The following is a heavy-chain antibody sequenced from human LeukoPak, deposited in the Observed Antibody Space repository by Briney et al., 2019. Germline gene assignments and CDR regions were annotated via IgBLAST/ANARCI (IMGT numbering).Heavy chain of an antibody. D-gene: IGHD3-10*01. CDR3: ARAISGDGDYFDY. CDR1: GFTFSSYA. J-gene: IGHJ4*02. CDR2: ISSNGGST. V-gene: IGHV3-64*01. Sequence: AGGSLRLSCAASGFTFSSYAMHWVRQAPGKGLEYVSAISSNGGSTYYANSVKGRFTISRDNSKNTLYLQMGSLRAEDMAVYYCARAISGDGDYFDYWGQGTLVTVPS.